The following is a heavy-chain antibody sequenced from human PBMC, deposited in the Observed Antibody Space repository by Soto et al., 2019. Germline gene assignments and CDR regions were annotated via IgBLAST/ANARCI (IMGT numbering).Heavy chain of an antibody. Sequence: EEQLLESGGGLVQPGGSLRLSCAASGFTFATYAMSWVRQAPGKGPEWVSGMSATGRSTYYTDSVRGRFTISRDNSKTTLSLQMNNLRAEDTALYYCAKEPNGGAEDYFDMWGQGTVVTVSS. D-gene: IGHD3-16*01. CDR2: MSATGRST. V-gene: IGHV3-23*01. J-gene: IGHJ3*02. CDR1: GFTFATYA. CDR3: AKEPNGGAEDYFDM.